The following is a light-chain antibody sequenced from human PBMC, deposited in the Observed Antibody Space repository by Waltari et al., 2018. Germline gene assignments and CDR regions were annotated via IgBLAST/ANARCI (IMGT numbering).Light chain of an antibody. CDR2: DNN. Sequence: QSVLTQPPPVSGAPGQNVTISCSVGTPHIRSNYVPWYQQLPGTAPKLLISDNNRRPSGIPERFSGSKSGTSATLGISGLQTGDEADYFCGTWDSSLNAVLFGGGTKLTVL. J-gene: IGLJ2*01. CDR3: GTWDSSLNAVL. V-gene: IGLV1-51*01. CDR1: TPHIRSNY.